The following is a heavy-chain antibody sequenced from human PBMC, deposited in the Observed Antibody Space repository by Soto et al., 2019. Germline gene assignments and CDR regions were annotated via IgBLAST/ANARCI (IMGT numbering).Heavy chain of an antibody. D-gene: IGHD4-4*01. CDR3: ARGDYSIYYYYGMDV. J-gene: IGHJ6*02. CDR2: MNPNSGNT. V-gene: IGHV1-8*02. CDR1: GYTFTGYY. Sequence: ASVKVSCKASGYTFTGYYVHWVRQATGQGLEWMGWMNPNSGNTGYAQKFQGRVTMTRNTSISTAYMELSSLRSEDTAVYYCARGDYSIYYYYGMDVWGQGTTVTVSS.